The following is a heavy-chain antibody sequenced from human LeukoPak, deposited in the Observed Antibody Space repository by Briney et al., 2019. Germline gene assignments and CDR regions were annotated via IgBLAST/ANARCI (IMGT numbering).Heavy chain of an antibody. CDR1: GYTFTSYY. CDR3: AGEHYGSMVGNGDWFDP. J-gene: IGHJ5*02. V-gene: IGHV1-46*01. Sequence: APVKVSCKASGYTFTSYYMHWVRQAPGQGLEWMGIINPSGGSTSYAQKFQGRVTMTRDMSTSTVYMELSSLRSEDTAVYYCAGEHYGSMVGNGDWFDPWGQGTLVTVSS. CDR2: INPSGGST. D-gene: IGHD3-10*01.